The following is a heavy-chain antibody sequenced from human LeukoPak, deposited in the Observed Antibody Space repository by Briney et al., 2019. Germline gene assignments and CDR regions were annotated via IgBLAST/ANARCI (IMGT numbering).Heavy chain of an antibody. CDR1: GDSISRYY. D-gene: IGHD2-2*01. CDR2: IYNGGII. CDR3: VKSNSRYQPWTLDI. V-gene: IGHV4-4*07. Sequence: SETLSLTCTVSGDSISRYYWSWIRQPAGKGLEWIGRIYNGGIITYNPSLKSRVTMSIDTSNNQFSLRLRFVTAADTAVYYCVKSNSRYQPWTLDIWGRGTMVTVSS. J-gene: IGHJ3*02.